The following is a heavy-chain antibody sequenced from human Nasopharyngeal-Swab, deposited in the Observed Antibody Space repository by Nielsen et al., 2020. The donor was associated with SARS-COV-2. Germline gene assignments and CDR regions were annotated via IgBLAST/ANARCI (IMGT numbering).Heavy chain of an antibody. CDR2: ISGRGGGT. D-gene: IGHD6-13*01. CDR3: ANRRGSSWHPYCFDF. V-gene: IGHV3-23*01. J-gene: IGHJ4*02. Sequence: GGSLRLSCAASGFTFSSDDMSWVRQAPGKGLERVSTISGRGGGTYYADSVKGRFTVSRDNSENTLYLQMNSLRAEDTAVYYCANRRGSSWHPYCFDFWGQGTLVTVSS. CDR1: GFTFSSDD.